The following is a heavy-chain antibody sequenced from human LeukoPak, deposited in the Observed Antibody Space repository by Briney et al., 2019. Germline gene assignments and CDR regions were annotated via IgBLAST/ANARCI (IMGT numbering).Heavy chain of an antibody. CDR1: GFTFNTYW. CDR2: VNREGTTT. D-gene: IGHD2-2*03. Sequence: PGGSLRLSCAASGFTFNTYWMHWVRQAPGKGLVWVARVNREGTTTAYADSVKGRFIISRDSSKNTLYLQMNNLRAEDTAVYYCARDSDWILFDYWGQGTPVTVSS. CDR3: ARDSDWILFDY. V-gene: IGHV3-74*03. J-gene: IGHJ4*02.